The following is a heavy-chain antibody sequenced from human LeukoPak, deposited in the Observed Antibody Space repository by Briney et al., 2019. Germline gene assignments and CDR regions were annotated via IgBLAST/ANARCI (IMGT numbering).Heavy chain of an antibody. CDR1: GYTFTDYY. CDR2: INPNSGGT. Sequence: ASVKVSCKASGYTFTDYYIHWVRQAPGQGLEWMGWINPNSGGTNYAQKFQGRVTMTRDTSIRTAYMELSRLRSDDTALYYCARGTWKYNYYMDVWGKGTTVTVSS. V-gene: IGHV1-2*02. D-gene: IGHD1-1*01. J-gene: IGHJ6*03. CDR3: ARGTWKYNYYMDV.